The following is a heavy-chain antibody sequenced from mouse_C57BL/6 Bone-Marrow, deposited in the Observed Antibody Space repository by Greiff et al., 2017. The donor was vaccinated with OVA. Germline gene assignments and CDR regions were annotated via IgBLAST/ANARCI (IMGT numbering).Heavy chain of an antibody. Sequence: QVQLQQSGAELVRPGASVTLSCKASGYTFTDYEMHWVKQTPVHGLEWIGAIDPETGGTAYNQKFKGKAILTAAKSSSTAYMELLSLTSEDAAVYYCTSRLDYWGKGTTLTVSS. V-gene: IGHV1-15*01. CDR1: GYTFTDYE. J-gene: IGHJ2*01. CDR2: IDPETGGT. CDR3: TSRLDY.